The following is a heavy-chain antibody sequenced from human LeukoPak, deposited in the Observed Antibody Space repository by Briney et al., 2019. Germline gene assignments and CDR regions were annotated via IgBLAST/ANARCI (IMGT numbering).Heavy chain of an antibody. J-gene: IGHJ3*02. CDR3: ARDQRRITMVRGGANAFDI. V-gene: IGHV4-31*03. CDR2: IYYSGST. Sequence: SETLSLTCTVSGGSISSGGYYWSWIRQHPGKGLEWIGYIYYSGSTYYNPSLKSRVTRSVDTPKNQFSLKLSSVTAADTAVYYCARDQRRITMVRGGANAFDIWGQGTMVTVSS. D-gene: IGHD3-10*01. CDR1: GGSISSGGYY.